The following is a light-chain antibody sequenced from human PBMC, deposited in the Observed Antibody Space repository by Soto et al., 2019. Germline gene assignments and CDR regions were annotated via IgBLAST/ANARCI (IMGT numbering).Light chain of an antibody. CDR3: QHYNNWPYT. CDR1: QRVSSN. CDR2: GAS. J-gene: IGKJ2*01. Sequence: DIVMKQAPATLYVSPGERATLSCRASQRVSSNLAWYQQKPGQAHRLLIYGASTRATGIPARFSGSGSGTEFTLTISSLQSEYFSVYYCQHYNNWPYTFGQGPKLEIK. V-gene: IGKV3-15*01.